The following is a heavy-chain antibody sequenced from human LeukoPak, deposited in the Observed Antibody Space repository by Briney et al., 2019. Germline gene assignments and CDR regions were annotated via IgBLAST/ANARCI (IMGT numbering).Heavy chain of an antibody. Sequence: SETLSLTCTVSGGSISSYYWSWIRQPPGKGLEWIGYIYYSGCTNYNPSLKSRVTISVDTSKNQFSLKLSSVTAADTAVYYCARKSPYSSGWGAFDYWGQGTLVTVSS. CDR3: ARKSPYSSGWGAFDY. CDR1: GGSISSYY. CDR2: IYYSGCT. D-gene: IGHD6-19*01. J-gene: IGHJ4*02. V-gene: IGHV4-59*01.